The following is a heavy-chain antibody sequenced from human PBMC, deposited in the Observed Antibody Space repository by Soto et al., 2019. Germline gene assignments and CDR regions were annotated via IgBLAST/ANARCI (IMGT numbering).Heavy chain of an antibody. V-gene: IGHV4-34*01. CDR2: INHSGST. CDR3: ARQIYDSSGYYYAY. CDR1: GGSFSGYY. Sequence: SETLSLTCAVYGGSFSGYYWSWIRQPPGKGLEWIGEINHSGSTNYNPSLKSRVTISVDTSKNQFSLKLSSVTAPDTAVYYCARQIYDSSGYYYAYWGQGTLVTVSS. J-gene: IGHJ4*02. D-gene: IGHD3-22*01.